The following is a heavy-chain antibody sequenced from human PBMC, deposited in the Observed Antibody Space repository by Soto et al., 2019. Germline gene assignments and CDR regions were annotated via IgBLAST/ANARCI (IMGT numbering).Heavy chain of an antibody. CDR2: IRSKAYGGTT. CDR1: GFTFGDYA. V-gene: IGHV3-49*03. J-gene: IGHJ4*02. CDR3: TRGLNCSSTSCYRLPRGY. D-gene: IGHD2-2*01. Sequence: HPGGSLRLSCTASGFTFGDYAMSWFRQAPGKGLEWVGFIRSKAYGGTTEYAASVKGRFTISRDDSKSIAYLQMNSLKTEDTAVYYCTRGLNCSSTSCYRLPRGYWGQGTLVTVSS.